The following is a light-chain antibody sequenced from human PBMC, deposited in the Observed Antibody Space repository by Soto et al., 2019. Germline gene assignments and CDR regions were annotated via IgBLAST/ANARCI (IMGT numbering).Light chain of an antibody. CDR1: SSNIGSNT. V-gene: IGLV1-44*01. CDR3: AAWDDSLNGWV. CDR2: NNN. J-gene: IGLJ3*02. Sequence: QSVLTQPPSPSGTPGQRVTISCSGSSSNIGSNTVNWYQQLPGTTPKLLIYNNNQRPSGVPDRFSGSKSGTSASLAISGLQSEDEADYYCAAWDDSLNGWVFGGGTKLNVL.